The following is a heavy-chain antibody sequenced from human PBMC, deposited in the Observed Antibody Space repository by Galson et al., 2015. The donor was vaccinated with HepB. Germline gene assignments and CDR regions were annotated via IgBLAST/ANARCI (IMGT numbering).Heavy chain of an antibody. J-gene: IGHJ6*02. CDR3: ARGYSSGYYGHYGMDV. CDR1: GYTFTSYG. D-gene: IGHD3-22*01. V-gene: IGHV1-18*04. CDR2: ISAYNGNT. Sequence: SVKVSCKASGYTFTSYGISWVRQAPGQGLEWMGWISAYNGNTNYAQKFQGRVTITADESTSTAYMELSSLRSEDTAVYYCARGYSSGYYGHYGMDVWGQGTTVTVSS.